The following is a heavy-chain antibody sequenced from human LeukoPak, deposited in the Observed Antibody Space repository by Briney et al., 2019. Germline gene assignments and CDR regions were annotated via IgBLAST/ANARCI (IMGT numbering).Heavy chain of an antibody. J-gene: IGHJ4*02. D-gene: IGHD4-17*01. CDR3: AKDLGAGPYGPDY. V-gene: IGHV3-23*01. CDR1: GFTFSSYA. CDR2: ISGSGGST. Sequence: GGSLRLSCAASGFTFSSYAMSWVRQAPGKGLEWVTAISGSGGSTYYADSVKGRFTISRDNSKNTLYLQMNSLRAEDTAVYYCAKDLGAGPYGPDYWGQGTLVTVSS.